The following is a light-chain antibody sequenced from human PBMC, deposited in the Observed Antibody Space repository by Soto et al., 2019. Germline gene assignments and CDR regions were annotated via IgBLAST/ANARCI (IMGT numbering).Light chain of an antibody. V-gene: IGLV2-8*01. CDR3: SSYGGSNNRYV. CDR2: EVT. J-gene: IGLJ1*01. CDR1: SSDVGGYNF. Sequence: QSAPTQPPSASGSPGQSVTISCTGTSSDVGGYNFVSWYQQHPGKVPKLIIYEVTKRPSGVPDRFSGSKSGNTASLTVSGLQAEDEADYYCSSYGGSNNRYVFGTGTKLTVL.